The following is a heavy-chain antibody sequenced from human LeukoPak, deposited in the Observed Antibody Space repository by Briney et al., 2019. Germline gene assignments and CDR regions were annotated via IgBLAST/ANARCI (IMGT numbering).Heavy chain of an antibody. CDR2: FDPEDGET. D-gene: IGHD2/OR15-2a*01. J-gene: IGHJ3*02. V-gene: IGHV1-24*01. CDR3: ATDTSDNNDGFDI. Sequence: ASVKVSCKVSGYTLTQLSMHWVRQAPGQGLEWMGGFDPEDGETIYPQTFQGRVTMTEDTSTDTAFMELTSLGSEDPAVYYCATDTSDNNDGFDIWGQGTMVTVSS. CDR1: GYTLTQLS.